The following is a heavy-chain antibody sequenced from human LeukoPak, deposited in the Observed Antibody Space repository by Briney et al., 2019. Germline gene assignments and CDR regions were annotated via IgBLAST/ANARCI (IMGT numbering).Heavy chain of an antibody. CDR1: GYSISGGFY. V-gene: IGHV4-38-2*02. Sequence: PSETLSLTCSVSGYSISGGFYWGWIRQAPGKGLEWIGSIYHNGITYYNPSLKSRVTISVDTSKNQFSLKLSSVTAADTAVYYCASRMTIFGVIITEVDYWSQGTLVTVSS. D-gene: IGHD3-3*01. CDR3: ASRMTIFGVIITEVDY. CDR2: IYHNGIT. J-gene: IGHJ4*02.